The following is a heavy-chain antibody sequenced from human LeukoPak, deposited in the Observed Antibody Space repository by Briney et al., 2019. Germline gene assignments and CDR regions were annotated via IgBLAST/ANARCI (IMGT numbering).Heavy chain of an antibody. CDR2: MNPNSGNT. Sequence: ASVKVSCKASGYTFTSYDINWVRQATGQGLEWMGWMNPNSGNTGYAQKFQGRVTITRNTSISTAYMELSSLRSEDTAVYYCARDPRFLEEGFDYWGQGTLVTVSS. CDR1: GYTFTSYD. CDR3: ARDPRFLEEGFDY. D-gene: IGHD3-3*01. J-gene: IGHJ4*02. V-gene: IGHV1-8*03.